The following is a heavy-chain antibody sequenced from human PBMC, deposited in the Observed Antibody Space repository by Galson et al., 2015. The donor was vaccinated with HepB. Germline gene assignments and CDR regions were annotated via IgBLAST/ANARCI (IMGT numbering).Heavy chain of an antibody. J-gene: IGHJ4*02. D-gene: IGHD3-16*02. CDR3: ARDDYDYVWGSYRDLDY. Sequence: SVKVSCKASGYTFTSYYMHWVRQAPGQGLEWMGIINPSGGSTSYAQKFQGRVTMTRDTSTSTVYMELSSLRSEDTAVYYCARDDYDYVWGSYRDLDYWGQGTLVTVSS. CDR1: GYTFTSYY. CDR2: INPSGGST. V-gene: IGHV1-46*01.